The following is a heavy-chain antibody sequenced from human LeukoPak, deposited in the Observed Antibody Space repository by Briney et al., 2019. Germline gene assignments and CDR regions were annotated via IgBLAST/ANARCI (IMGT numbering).Heavy chain of an antibody. D-gene: IGHD6-13*01. V-gene: IGHV3-23*01. CDR2: ITGYGAT. CDR1: GFTFSNFA. CDR3: AKGAAAGKVDWFDP. J-gene: IGHJ5*02. Sequence: GGSLRLSCAASGFTFSNFAMMWVRQAPGTGLQWVSTITGYGATFYADSVRGRFTIFRDTSMNTLFLQMNSLGAEDTAVYYCAKGAAAGKVDWFDPWGQGTLATVSS.